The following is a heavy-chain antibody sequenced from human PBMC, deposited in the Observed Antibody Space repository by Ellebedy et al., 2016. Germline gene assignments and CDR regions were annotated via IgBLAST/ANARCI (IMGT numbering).Heavy chain of an antibody. J-gene: IGHJ6*02. V-gene: IGHV3-43*01. Sequence: GGSLRLXCAASGFTFDDYTMHWVRQAPGKGLEWVSLISWDGGSTYYADSVKGRFTISRDNSKNSLYLQMNSLRDEDTAVYYCARCPFSPRGYYDSSGYLYYYGMDVWGQGTTVTVSS. CDR3: ARCPFSPRGYYDSSGYLYYYGMDV. D-gene: IGHD3-22*01. CDR1: GFTFDDYT. CDR2: ISWDGGST.